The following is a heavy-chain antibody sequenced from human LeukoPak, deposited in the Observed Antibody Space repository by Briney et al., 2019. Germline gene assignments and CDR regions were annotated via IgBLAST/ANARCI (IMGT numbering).Heavy chain of an antibody. CDR1: GGSISSSTYY. V-gene: IGHV4-39*01. Sequence: MASETLSLTCTVSGGSISSSTYYWGWIRQPPGKGLEWIGSIYYSGSTYYNPPLKSRVTISVDTSKNQFSLKLSSVTAADTAVYYCASPYYYDSSGYLIWGQGTLVTVSS. CDR3: ASPYYYDSSGYLI. D-gene: IGHD3-22*01. J-gene: IGHJ4*02. CDR2: IYYSGST.